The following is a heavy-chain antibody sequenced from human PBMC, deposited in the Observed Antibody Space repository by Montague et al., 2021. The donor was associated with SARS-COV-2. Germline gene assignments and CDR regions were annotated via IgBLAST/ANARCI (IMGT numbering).Heavy chain of an antibody. V-gene: IGHV4-39*07. CDR3: ARDGGTVTTFLGVGYVRGGLNGFDP. D-gene: IGHD4-17*01. J-gene: IGHJ5*02. Sequence: SETLSLTCTVSGGSISSSSYYWGWIRQPPGKGLEWIGSIYYSGSTYYNPSLKSRVTIPVDTSKNQFSLKLSSVTAADTAVYYCARDGGTVTTFLGVGYVRGGLNGFDPWGQGTLVTVSS. CDR1: GGSISSSSYY. CDR2: IYYSGST.